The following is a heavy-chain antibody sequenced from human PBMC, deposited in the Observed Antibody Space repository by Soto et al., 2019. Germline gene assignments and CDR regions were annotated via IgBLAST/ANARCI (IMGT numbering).Heavy chain of an antibody. D-gene: IGHD4-17*01. CDR1: GDSVSKYY. J-gene: IGHJ5*02. Sequence: QVQLQESGPGLVKPSETLSLTCTVSGDSVSKYYWNWIRQPAGKGLEWIGRIHSTRSPNYNPSLKNRVTMSVDTSKNQFSLELNLTSVTAADTAVYYCARSPAYGDYANLDTWGQGTLVTVSS. V-gene: IGHV4-4*07. CDR3: ARSPAYGDYANLDT. CDR2: IHSTRSP.